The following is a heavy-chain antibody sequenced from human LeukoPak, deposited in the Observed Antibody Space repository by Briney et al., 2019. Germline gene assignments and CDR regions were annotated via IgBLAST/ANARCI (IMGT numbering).Heavy chain of an antibody. V-gene: IGHV1-18*01. CDR3: AKDLVGFGDYAYYFHT. J-gene: IGHJ4*02. Sequence: GASVEVSCKASGLTLRSYGISWVRQAPGQGPEWMGWVGGYNGKTSYSEKFQGRVSMTTDSSTSTTYMELRSLRTDDTAVYYCAKDLVGFGDYAYYFHTWDQGTLVTVSS. CDR1: GLTLRSYG. CDR2: VGGYNGKT. D-gene: IGHD4-17*01.